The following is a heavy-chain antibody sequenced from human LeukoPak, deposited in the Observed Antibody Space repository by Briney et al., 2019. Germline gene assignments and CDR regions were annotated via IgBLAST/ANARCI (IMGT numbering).Heavy chain of an antibody. J-gene: IGHJ5*02. Sequence: SETLSLTCTVSGGSISSGGYYWSWIRQHPGKGLEWIGYIYYSGSTYYNPSLKSRVTISVDTSKNQFSLKLSSVTAADTAVYYCARVLANFWSGYHTNWFDPWGQGTLVTVSS. D-gene: IGHD3-3*01. CDR1: GGSISSGGYY. CDR3: ARVLANFWSGYHTNWFDP. CDR2: IYYSGST. V-gene: IGHV4-31*03.